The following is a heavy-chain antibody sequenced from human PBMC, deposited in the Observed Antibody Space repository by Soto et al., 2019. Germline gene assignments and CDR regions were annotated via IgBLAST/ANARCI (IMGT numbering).Heavy chain of an antibody. Sequence: EVQLVESGGGLVQPGGSLRLSCAASGFTFSSYWMSWVRQAPGKGLEWVANIKQDGSEKYYVDSVKGRFTISRDNAKNSLYLQMNSLRAEDTAVYYCARVGCSSTSCYGTYYYYYYYMDVSGKGTTVTVSS. CDR1: GFTFSSYW. V-gene: IGHV3-7*01. CDR2: IKQDGSEK. CDR3: ARVGCSSTSCYGTYYYYYYYMDV. D-gene: IGHD2-2*01. J-gene: IGHJ6*03.